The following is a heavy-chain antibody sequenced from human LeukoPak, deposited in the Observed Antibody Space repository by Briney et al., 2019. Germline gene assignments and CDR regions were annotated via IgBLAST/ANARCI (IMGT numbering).Heavy chain of an antibody. CDR3: ARVNEPGYFDY. J-gene: IGHJ4*02. D-gene: IGHD2-8*01. V-gene: IGHV4-59*01. CDR1: GGSISSYY. Sequence: SETLSLTCTVSGGSISSYYWSWIRQPPGKGPEWIGYIYYSGSTNYNPSLKSRVTISVDTSKNQFSLKLSSVTAADTAVYYCARVNEPGYFDYWGQGTLVTVSS. CDR2: IYYSGST.